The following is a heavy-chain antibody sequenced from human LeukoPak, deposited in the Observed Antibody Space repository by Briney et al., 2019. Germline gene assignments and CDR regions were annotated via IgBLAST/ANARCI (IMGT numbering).Heavy chain of an antibody. V-gene: IGHV3-33*01. Sequence: GGSLRLSCVASGFTFSRYGMHWIRQAPGEGLEGVAVIWFDGSKRYYADSVKGRFTISRDDSKNTLYLQMNSLRVEDTGIYYCARDPGVTTFYFDYWGQGALVTVSS. D-gene: IGHD4-17*01. CDR2: IWFDGSKR. J-gene: IGHJ4*02. CDR1: GFTFSRYG. CDR3: ARDPGVTTFYFDY.